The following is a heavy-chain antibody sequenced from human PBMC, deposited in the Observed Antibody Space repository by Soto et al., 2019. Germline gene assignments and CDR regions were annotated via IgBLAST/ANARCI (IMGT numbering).Heavy chain of an antibody. D-gene: IGHD3-10*01. Sequence: PSETLSLTCTVSGGSISSSSYYWGWIREPPGKGLEWIGSIYYSGSTNYNPSLKSRVTISVDTSKNQFSLKLSSVTAADTAVYYCARERRTYYGSGSFYYYYYGMDVWGQGTTVTVSS. CDR3: ARERRTYYGSGSFYYYYYGMDV. V-gene: IGHV4-39*07. CDR1: GGSISSSSYY. CDR2: IYYSGST. J-gene: IGHJ6*02.